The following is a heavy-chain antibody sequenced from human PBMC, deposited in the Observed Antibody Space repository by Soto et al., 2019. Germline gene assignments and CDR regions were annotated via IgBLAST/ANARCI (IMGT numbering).Heavy chain of an antibody. CDR3: ARAGGLGAVAVDY. V-gene: IGHV4-4*02. CDR2: MHHSGST. Sequence: SETLSLTCSVSVDSISNNKWWSWVRQPPGKGLEWIGEMHHSGSTYYNPSLKSRVTISVDRSKNQFSLKLSSVTAADTAVYYCARAGGLGAVAVDYWGQGTLVTVSS. J-gene: IGHJ4*02. D-gene: IGHD6-19*01. CDR1: VDSISNNKW.